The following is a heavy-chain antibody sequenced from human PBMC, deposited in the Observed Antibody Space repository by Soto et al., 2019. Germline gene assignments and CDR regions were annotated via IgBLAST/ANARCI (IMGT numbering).Heavy chain of an antibody. CDR1: GLIFTNYA. J-gene: IGHJ3*01. V-gene: IGHV3-23*01. CDR2: IGGRGNSA. Sequence: GGSLRLSCEASGLIFTNYAMNWVRQAPGKGLEWVSVIGGRGNSAYYADSVQGRFTISRDNSKNTLSLQMSSLTADDTAIYYCVREGRGSFDFWGRGTMVTVSS. CDR3: VREGRGSFDF. D-gene: IGHD5-12*01.